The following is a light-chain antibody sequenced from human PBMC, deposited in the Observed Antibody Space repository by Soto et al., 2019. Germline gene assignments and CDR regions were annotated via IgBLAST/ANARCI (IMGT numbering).Light chain of an antibody. V-gene: IGKV3-20*01. J-gene: IGKJ1*01. Sequence: ELVLTQSPGTLSFSPGERATLSCRASQSVSSSYLAWYQQKPGQAPRLLIYGASSRATGIPDRFSGSGSGTDFTLTISRLEPEHFAVYYCQQYGSSPATFGQGTKV. CDR2: GAS. CDR1: QSVSSSY. CDR3: QQYGSSPAT.